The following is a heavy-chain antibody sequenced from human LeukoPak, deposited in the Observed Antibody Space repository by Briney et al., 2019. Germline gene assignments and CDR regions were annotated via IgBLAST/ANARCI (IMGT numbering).Heavy chain of an antibody. CDR2: IKQDGSEK. D-gene: IGHD4-17*01. V-gene: IGHV3-7*01. CDR1: GFTFSNYW. CDR3: AREWGNDYGDYPCFDY. Sequence: QPGGSLRLSCAASGFTFSNYWMSWVCQAPGKGLEWVANIKQDGSEKYYVDSVKGRFTISRDNAKNSLYLQMNSLRAEDTAVYYRAREWGNDYGDYPCFDYWGQGTLVTVSS. J-gene: IGHJ4*02.